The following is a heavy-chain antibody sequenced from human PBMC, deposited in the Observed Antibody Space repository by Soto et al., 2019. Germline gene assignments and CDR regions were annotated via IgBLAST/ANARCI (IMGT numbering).Heavy chain of an antibody. J-gene: IGHJ4*02. Sequence: ELLSLTCAVSGYCITTGSYWGWIRQPPGKGLEWIGSISQSGSSYYNPSLKSRLTILIDTSKNQFSLKLSSVTAADTAVYYWARPHRSGWFTYDYWGQGALVTVSS. V-gene: IGHV4-38-2*01. D-gene: IGHD6-19*01. CDR3: ARPHRSGWFTYDY. CDR1: GYCITTGSY. CDR2: ISQSGSS.